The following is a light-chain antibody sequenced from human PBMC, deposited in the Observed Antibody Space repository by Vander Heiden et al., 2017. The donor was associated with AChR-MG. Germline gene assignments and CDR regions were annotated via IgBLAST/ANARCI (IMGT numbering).Light chain of an antibody. J-gene: IGLJ2*01. CDR1: SSDVGGYDF. Sequence: QSAVTQPASVSGSPGQSVTISCTGTSSDVGGYDFVSWYQQHSGKAPKLLIYDVYNRPSGVSNRFSGSNSGNTASLTISGLQAEDEADYYCSSCTTTNTLIFGGGTKLTVL. CDR2: DVY. CDR3: SSCTTTNTLI. V-gene: IGLV2-14*03.